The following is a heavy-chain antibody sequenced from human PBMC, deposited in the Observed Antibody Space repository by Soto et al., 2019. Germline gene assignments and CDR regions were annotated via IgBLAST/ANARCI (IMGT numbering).Heavy chain of an antibody. CDR2: IYHSGST. CDR1: GGSISSGGYS. Sequence: HLQLQESGSGLVKPSQTLSLTCAVSGGSISSGGYSWSWMRQPPGKGLEWIGYIYHSGSTYYNPSXKXXVTISVDRSKNQFSLKLTSVTAADTAVYYCASQGSWGQGTLVTVSS. V-gene: IGHV4-30-2*01. J-gene: IGHJ5*02. CDR3: ASQGS.